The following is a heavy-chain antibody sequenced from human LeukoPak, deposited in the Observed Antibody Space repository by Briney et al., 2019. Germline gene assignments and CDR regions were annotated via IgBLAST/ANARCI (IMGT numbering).Heavy chain of an antibody. V-gene: IGHV4-61*02. CDR3: ARGSRGSYHPFDY. Sequence: SETLSLTCTVSGGSISSSSYYWSWIRQPAGKGLEWIGRIYTSGSTNYNPSLKSRVSISVDTSKNQFSLKLSSVTAADTAVYYCARGSRGSYHPFDYWGQGTLVTVSS. CDR1: GGSISSSSYY. D-gene: IGHD1-26*01. CDR2: IYTSGST. J-gene: IGHJ4*02.